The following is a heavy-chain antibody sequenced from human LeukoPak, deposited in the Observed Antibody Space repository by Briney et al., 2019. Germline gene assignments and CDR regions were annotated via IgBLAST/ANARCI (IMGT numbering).Heavy chain of an antibody. Sequence: ASVKGSCKASGNTFTSYGISWVRQAPGQGLEWMGWISAYNGNTNYAQKLQGRVTMTTDTATSTAYMELRSLRSDDTAVYYCARDHCSSTSCYAPREYYYYYGMDVWGKGTTVTVSS. D-gene: IGHD2-2*01. CDR2: ISAYNGNT. CDR3: ARDHCSSTSCYAPREYYYYYGMDV. J-gene: IGHJ6*04. V-gene: IGHV1-18*04. CDR1: GNTFTSYG.